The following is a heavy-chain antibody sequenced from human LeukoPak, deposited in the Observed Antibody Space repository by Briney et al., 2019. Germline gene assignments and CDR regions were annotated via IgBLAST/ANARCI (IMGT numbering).Heavy chain of an antibody. CDR2: IKQDGSEK. CDR1: GFIFSSYW. J-gene: IGHJ4*02. V-gene: IGHV3-7*01. CDR3: AKDPYSSSWYFDY. Sequence: GGSLRLSCAASGFIFSSYWMAWVRQAPGKGLEWVANIKQDGSEKYYVDSVKGRFTISRDNAKNSLYLQMNSLRAEDTAVYYCAKDPYSSSWYFDYWGQGTLVTVSS. D-gene: IGHD6-13*01.